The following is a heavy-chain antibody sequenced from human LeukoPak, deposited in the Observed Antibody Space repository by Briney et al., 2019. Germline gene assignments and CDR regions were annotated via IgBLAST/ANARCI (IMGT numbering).Heavy chain of an antibody. CDR1: GFTFSSYE. CDR3: ARVGPWVNPDYYYYYMDV. D-gene: IGHD1-14*01. V-gene: IGHV3-74*01. CDR2: INSDGSST. Sequence: GGSLRLSCAASGFTFSSYEMNWVRQAPGKGLVWVSRINSDGSSTNYADSVKGRFTISRDNAKNTLYLQMNSLRAEDTAVYYCARVGPWVNPDYYYYYMDVWGKGTTVTVSS. J-gene: IGHJ6*03.